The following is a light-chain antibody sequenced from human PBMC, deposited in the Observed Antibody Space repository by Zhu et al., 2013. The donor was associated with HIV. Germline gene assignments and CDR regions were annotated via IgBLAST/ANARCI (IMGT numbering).Light chain of an antibody. CDR1: QNAGYF. Sequence: IQMTQSPSSLSASVGDRVTITCRASQNAGYFLAWYQQKAGRAPKLLIHKASNQHSGVPSRFSGSGSGTEFSLTISSLQPEDFGTYYCNQANSFPFTFGPGTKVDIK. CDR3: NQANSFPFT. J-gene: IGKJ3*01. CDR2: KAS. V-gene: IGKV1-5*03.